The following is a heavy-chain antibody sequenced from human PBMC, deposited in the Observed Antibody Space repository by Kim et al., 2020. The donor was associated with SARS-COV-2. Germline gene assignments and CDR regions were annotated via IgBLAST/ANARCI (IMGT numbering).Heavy chain of an antibody. D-gene: IGHD6-13*01. CDR2: IYYSGST. CDR3: ATARHSSSWYDY. V-gene: IGHV4-59*01. CDR1: GGSISSYY. Sequence: SETLSLTCSVSGGSISSYYWSWIRQPPGKGLEWIGYIYYSGSTNYNPSLKSRVTISVDTSKNQFSLSLKLSSVTAADTAVYYCATARHSSSWYDYWGQGTLVTVSS. J-gene: IGHJ4*02.